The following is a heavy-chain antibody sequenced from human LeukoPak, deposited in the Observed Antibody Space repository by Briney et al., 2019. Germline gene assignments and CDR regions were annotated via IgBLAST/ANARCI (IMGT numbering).Heavy chain of an antibody. D-gene: IGHD3-10*01. V-gene: IGHV1-69*01. J-gene: IGHJ5*02. Sequence: SVKVSCKASGGTFSSYAISWVRQAPGQGLEWMGGIIPIFGTANYAQKFQGRVTITADESTSTAYMELSSLRSEDTAVYYCAREAMVRGVKSGNRFDPWGQGTLVTVSS. CDR2: IIPIFGTA. CDR1: GGTFSSYA. CDR3: AREAMVRGVKSGNRFDP.